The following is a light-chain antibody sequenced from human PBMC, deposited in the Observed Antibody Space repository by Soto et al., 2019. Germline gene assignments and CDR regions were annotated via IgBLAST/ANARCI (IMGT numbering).Light chain of an antibody. Sequence: QSVLTQPPSVSGAPGQRVTISCTGSSSNIGAGYDVHWYQRLPGTAPKVLIYNNNNRPSGVPDRFSGSKSGTSASLAITGRQAEDEADYYCQSYDSSLSGFYVFGTGTKVTVL. CDR3: QSYDSSLSGFYV. CDR2: NNN. V-gene: IGLV1-40*01. J-gene: IGLJ1*01. CDR1: SSNIGAGYD.